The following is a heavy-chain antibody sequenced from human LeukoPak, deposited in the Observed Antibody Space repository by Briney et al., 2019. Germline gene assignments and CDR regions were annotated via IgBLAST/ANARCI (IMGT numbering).Heavy chain of an antibody. CDR2: INYSGST. CDR3: ARQGGLKLDP. D-gene: IGHD3/OR15-3a*01. V-gene: IGHV4-34*01. CDR1: GGSFSGYY. Sequence: PSETLSLTCAVYGGSFSGYYWSWIRQPPGKGLEWIGEINYSGSTNYNPSLKSRVTISVDTSKKQFSLNLSSVTAADTAVYYCARQGGLKLDPWGQGTLVTVSS. J-gene: IGHJ5*02.